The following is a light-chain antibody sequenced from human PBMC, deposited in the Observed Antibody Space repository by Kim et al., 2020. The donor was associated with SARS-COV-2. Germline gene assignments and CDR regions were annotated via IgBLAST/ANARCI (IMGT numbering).Light chain of an antibody. Sequence: GQSVTISCTGTNSDIGRFNYVSWYQQHPGNAPKLMIFEGTKRPSGVPDRFSGSKSGNTASLTVSGLQAEDEADYYCNSYVGSDNLVFGGGTQLTVL. J-gene: IGLJ3*02. V-gene: IGLV2-8*01. CDR3: NSYVGSDNLV. CDR1: NSDIGRFNY. CDR2: EGT.